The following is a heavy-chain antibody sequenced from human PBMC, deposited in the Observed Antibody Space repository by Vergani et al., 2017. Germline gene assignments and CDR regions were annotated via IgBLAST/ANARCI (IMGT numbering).Heavy chain of an antibody. J-gene: IGHJ4*02. Sequence: QVQLVQSGAEVKKPGASVKVSCKASGYTFTSYGISWVRQAPGQGLEWMGWISAYNGNTNYAQKLQGRVTMTTDTSTSTAYMELRGLRSDDTAVYYCARGGYCSSXSCYLFGWFDPWGPETYYFDYWGQGTLVTVSS. V-gene: IGHV1-18*04. D-gene: IGHD2-2*01. CDR2: ISAYNGNT. CDR3: ARGGYCSSXSCYLFGWFDPWGPETYYFDY. CDR1: GYTFTSYG.